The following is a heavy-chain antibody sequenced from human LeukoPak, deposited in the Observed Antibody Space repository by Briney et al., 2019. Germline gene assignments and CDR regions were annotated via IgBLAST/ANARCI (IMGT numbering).Heavy chain of an antibody. Sequence: GGSLRLSCAASGFTFSSNYMSWVRQAPGKGLEWVSVIYSGGSTYYADSVKGRFTISRDNSKNTLYLQMNSLRAEDTAVYYCARSYDFWSGSYYFDYWGQGTLVTVSS. CDR2: IYSGGST. V-gene: IGHV3-53*01. D-gene: IGHD3-3*01. CDR3: ARSYDFWSGSYYFDY. CDR1: GFTFSSNY. J-gene: IGHJ4*02.